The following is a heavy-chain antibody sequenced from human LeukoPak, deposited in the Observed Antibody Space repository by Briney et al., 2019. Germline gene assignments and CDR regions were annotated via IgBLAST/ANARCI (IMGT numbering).Heavy chain of an antibody. CDR1: GGSISSYY. J-gene: IGHJ4*02. CDR3: ARARNQQWLVQSRYYFDY. CDR2: IYYSGST. Sequence: SSETLSLTCTVSGGSISSYYWSWIRQPPGKGLEWIGYIYYSGSTNYNPSLKSRVTISVDTSKNQFSLKLSSVTAADTAVYYCARARNQQWLVQSRYYFDYWGQGTLVTVSS. D-gene: IGHD6-19*01. V-gene: IGHV4-59*01.